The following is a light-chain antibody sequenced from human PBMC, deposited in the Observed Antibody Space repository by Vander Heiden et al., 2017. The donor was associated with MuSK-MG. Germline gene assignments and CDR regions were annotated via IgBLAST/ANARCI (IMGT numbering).Light chain of an antibody. V-gene: IGKV1-27*01. CDR1: QGISNY. CDR3: QKYNSDPPFT. J-gene: IGKJ3*01. CDR2: AAS. Sequence: DIQMTQSPSSLSASVGDRVTITCRASQGISNYLAWYQQKPGKGPKLLIYAASTLQSGVPSRFSGSGYGKDFTLTISSRQPEDVASYYCQKYNSDPPFTFGHGTKVDIK.